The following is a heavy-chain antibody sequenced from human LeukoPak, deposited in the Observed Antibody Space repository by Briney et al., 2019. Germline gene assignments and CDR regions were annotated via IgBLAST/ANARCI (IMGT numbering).Heavy chain of an antibody. D-gene: IGHD6-19*01. J-gene: IGHJ4*02. CDR3: ARGYTNGWYLDY. CDR2: VKIGNDNT. CDR1: GYTLASDA. Sequence: ASVKVSFTASGYTLASDAIHWVRQAPGQRLEWMGWVKIGNDNTKYSQKFQGRVTFTRDTSASTVYMELSSLRSEDTAVYYCARGYTNGWYLDYWGQGTLVTVSS. V-gene: IGHV1-3*04.